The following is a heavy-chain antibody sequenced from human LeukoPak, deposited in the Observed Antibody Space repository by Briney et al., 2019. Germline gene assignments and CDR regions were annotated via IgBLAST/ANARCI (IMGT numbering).Heavy chain of an antibody. CDR2: IRGSGGRT. Sequence: SGGSLRLSCAASGFTFSSYAMSWVRRAPGKGLEWVSGIRGSGGRTYYADSVKGRFTISRDNSKNTLFLQMNSLRAEDTAVYYCAKTKGSYYYGMDVWGQGTTVTVSS. V-gene: IGHV3-23*01. CDR3: AKTKGSYYYGMDV. CDR1: GFTFSSYA. J-gene: IGHJ6*02.